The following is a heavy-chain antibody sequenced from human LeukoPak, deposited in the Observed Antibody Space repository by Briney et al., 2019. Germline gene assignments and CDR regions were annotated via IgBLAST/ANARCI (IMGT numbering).Heavy chain of an antibody. V-gene: IGHV3-23*01. D-gene: IGHD2-2*01. Sequence: PGGSLRLSCAASGFTFSSYAMSWVRQAPGKGLEWVSAISGSGGSTYYADSVKGRFTISRDNSKNTLYLQMNSLRAEDTAVYYCAKVRAEVVPAAMVYGNWFDPWGQGTLVTVSS. CDR3: AKVRAEVVPAAMVYGNWFDP. J-gene: IGHJ5*02. CDR1: GFTFSSYA. CDR2: ISGSGGST.